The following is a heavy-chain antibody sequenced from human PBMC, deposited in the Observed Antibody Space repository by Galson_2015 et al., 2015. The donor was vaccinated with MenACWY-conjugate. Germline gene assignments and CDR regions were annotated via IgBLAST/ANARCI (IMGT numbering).Heavy chain of an antibody. CDR3: AKEILLEP. D-gene: IGHD1-1*01. V-gene: IGHV3-23*01. Sequence: SLRLSCAASGFPFSAYAMSWVRQAPGKGLEWVSAISRSGDNTYYADSVKGWFTISRDNSKNTLFLQMNSLRAEDTALYYCAKEILLEPWGQGTLVTVSS. CDR1: GFPFSAYA. CDR2: ISRSGDNT. J-gene: IGHJ4*02.